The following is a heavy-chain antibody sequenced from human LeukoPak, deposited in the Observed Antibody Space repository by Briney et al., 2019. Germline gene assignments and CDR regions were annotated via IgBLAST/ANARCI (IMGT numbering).Heavy chain of an antibody. V-gene: IGHV3-7*03. J-gene: IGHJ4*02. CDR1: GFTFSSYW. CDR2: IKQDGSER. Sequence: PGRSLRLSCAASGFTFSSYWMTWVRQAPGKGLEWVANIKQDGSERFYVDSVKGRFTISRDNARNSVYLQMNSLRAEDTAVYYCAREGGVADYWGQGTLVTVSS. D-gene: IGHD3-16*01. CDR3: AREGGVADY.